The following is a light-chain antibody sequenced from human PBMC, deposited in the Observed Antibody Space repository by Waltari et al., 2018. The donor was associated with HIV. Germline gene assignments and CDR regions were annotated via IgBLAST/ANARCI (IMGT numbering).Light chain of an antibody. Sequence: EIVLTQSPGTLYLSPGERATLSCRASQSVTSTYFAWYQQKPGQAPRLLICGASSKATGIPDRFSGTGSGTDFNPTISRLEPEDLARYYWQQDGSLQWTFGQRTKGESK. CDR2: GAS. CDR1: QSVTSTY. CDR3: QQDGSLQWT. V-gene: IGKV3-20*01. J-gene: IGKJ1*01.